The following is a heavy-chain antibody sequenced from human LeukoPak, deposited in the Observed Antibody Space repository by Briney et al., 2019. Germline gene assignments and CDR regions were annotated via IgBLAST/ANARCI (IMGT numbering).Heavy chain of an antibody. CDR2: IYYSGST. J-gene: IGHJ4*02. CDR3: ARADYGDSYYFDY. V-gene: IGHV4-59*01. D-gene: IGHD4-17*01. Sequence: PSETLSLTCTVSGGSISSYYWSWIRQSPGKGLEWIGYIYYSGSTNYNPSLKSRVTISVDTSKNQFSLKLSSVTAADTAVYYCARADYGDSYYFDYWGQGTLVTVSS. CDR1: GGSISSYY.